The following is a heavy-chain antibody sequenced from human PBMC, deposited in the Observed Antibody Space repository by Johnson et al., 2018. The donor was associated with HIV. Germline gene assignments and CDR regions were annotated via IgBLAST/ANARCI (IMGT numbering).Heavy chain of an antibody. V-gene: IGHV3-30*18. CDR2: ISYDGSEN. Sequence: QVQLVESGGGVVQPGRSLRLSCAASGFTFSSYGMHWVSQVQGKGLEWVAVISYDGSENNYADSVKGRFTISRDNSKNTLYLQMNSLRAEDTAVYYCAKVSSQSSSWYDAFDIWGQGTMVTVSS. J-gene: IGHJ3*02. CDR1: GFTFSSYG. D-gene: IGHD6-13*01. CDR3: AKVSSQSSSWYDAFDI.